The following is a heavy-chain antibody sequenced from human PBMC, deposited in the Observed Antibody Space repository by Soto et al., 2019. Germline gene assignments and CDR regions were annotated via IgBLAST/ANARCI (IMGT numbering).Heavy chain of an antibody. V-gene: IGHV4-31*03. CDR2: IYYSGIT. J-gene: IGHJ3*02. CDR3: GRGSRRETALVLDDLDM. CDR1: GGSISSGGYY. Sequence: SETLSLTCTVSGGSISSGGYYWSWIRQHPGKGLEWIGYIYYSGITYYKSAVQSRVTIAVDTSKKQFCLKLSSVNAADTAVYYCGRGSRRETALVLDDLDMWGPGTMLNVSS. D-gene: IGHD5-18*01.